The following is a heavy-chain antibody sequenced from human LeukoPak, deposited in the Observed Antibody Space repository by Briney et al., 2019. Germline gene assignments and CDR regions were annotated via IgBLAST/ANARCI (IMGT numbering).Heavy chain of an antibody. V-gene: IGHV3-7*01. Sequence: GGSLRLSCAASGFTFSRFWMSWVRQAPGKGLEWVSNINQDGSEKYYVDSVEGRFTISRDNAKNSLYLQMNSLRAEDTAVYYCARGGAAAARKRGIDYWGQGTLVTVSS. CDR3: ARGGAAAARKRGIDY. CDR1: GFTFSRFW. CDR2: INQDGSEK. D-gene: IGHD6-13*01. J-gene: IGHJ4*02.